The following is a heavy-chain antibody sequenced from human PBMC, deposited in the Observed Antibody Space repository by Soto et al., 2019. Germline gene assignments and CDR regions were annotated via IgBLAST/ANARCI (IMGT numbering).Heavy chain of an antibody. CDR2: ITTGGGNT. J-gene: IGHJ2*01. Sequence: EVQLLESGGGLVQPGGSLRLSCAASGFSFSYYVMTWVRQAPGKGLEWVSTITTGGGNTDYGDSVKGRFTISRDNSKYTLSLQMNSLTPEDTAVYYCARGEGRTSHFFDLWGRGTLVTVSS. CDR3: ARGEGRTSHFFDL. CDR1: GFSFSYYV. D-gene: IGHD2-2*01. V-gene: IGHV3-23*01.